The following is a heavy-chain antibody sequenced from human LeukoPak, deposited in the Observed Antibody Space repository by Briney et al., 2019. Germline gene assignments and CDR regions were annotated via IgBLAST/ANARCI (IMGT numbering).Heavy chain of an antibody. Sequence: SETLSLTCAVYGGSFSGYYWSWIRQPPGKGLEWIGEINHSGSTNYNPSLKSRVTISVDTSKNQFSLKLSSATAADTAVYYCARANYCSSTSCIIPYYYYGMDVWGQGTTVTVS. V-gene: IGHV4-34*01. CDR3: ARANYCSSTSCIIPYYYYGMDV. D-gene: IGHD2-2*01. J-gene: IGHJ6*02. CDR2: INHSGST. CDR1: GGSFSGYY.